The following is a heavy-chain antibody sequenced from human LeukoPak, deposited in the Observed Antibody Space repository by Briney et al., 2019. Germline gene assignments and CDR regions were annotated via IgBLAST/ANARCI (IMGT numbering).Heavy chain of an antibody. D-gene: IGHD3-10*01. V-gene: IGHV1-69*13. J-gene: IGHJ4*02. Sequence: SVKVSCKASGGTFSSYAISWVRQAPGQGLEWMGGIIPIFGTANYAQKFQGRVTITADESTSTAYMELSSLRSEDTAVYYCARGYYGSGSYYSWAPPGLDYWGQGTLVTVSS. CDR3: ARGYYGSGSYYSWAPPGLDY. CDR2: IIPIFGTA. CDR1: GGTFSSYA.